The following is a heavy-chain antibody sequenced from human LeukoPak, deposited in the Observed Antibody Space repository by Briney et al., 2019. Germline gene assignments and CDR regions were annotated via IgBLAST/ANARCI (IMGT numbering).Heavy chain of an antibody. J-gene: IGHJ6*03. V-gene: IGHV1-18*01. CDR3: ARRGGEWLSQYYYYMDV. D-gene: IGHD3-3*01. Sequence: ASVKVSCKASGYTFTSYGISWVRQAPGQGLEWMGCISTYNGKTNYAQKLQGRVTMTTDTSTSTAYMELRSLRSDDTAVYYCARRGGEWLSQYYYYMDVLGKGTTVT. CDR1: GYTFTSYG. CDR2: ISTYNGKT.